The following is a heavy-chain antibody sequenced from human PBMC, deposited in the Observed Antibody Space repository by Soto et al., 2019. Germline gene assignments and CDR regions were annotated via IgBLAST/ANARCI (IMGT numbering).Heavy chain of an antibody. V-gene: IGHV4-31*03. CDR2: NYFSGSS. D-gene: IGHD4-17*01. CDR1: GGSISSGGYY. J-gene: IGHJ2*01. CDR3: ERCSTVPCWYLDL. Sequence: QVQLQESGPGLVKPSQTLSLTCTVSGGSISSGGYYWSWIRQHPGKGLEWIGYNYFSGSSYYDPSLKSRVTISVDTYKCQCSLKMGSVTGAVRAVYYRERCSTVPCWYLDLCGRGTLVTVAS.